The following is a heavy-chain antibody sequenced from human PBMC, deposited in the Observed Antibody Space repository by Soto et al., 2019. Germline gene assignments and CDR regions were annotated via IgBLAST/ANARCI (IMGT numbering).Heavy chain of an antibody. V-gene: IGHV1-18*01. CDR2: ISADSVNT. Sequence: QVQLVQSGAEVKNPGASVKVSCRAGGYSFTTDGISWVRQAPGEGLEWMGWISADSVNTKSAQKFQDRLTMPTDTSTSTAYMELGSLRSDDTAIYYCAREYCTSESCYGSDYWGQGTLVTVSS. D-gene: IGHD2-8*01. J-gene: IGHJ4*02. CDR1: GYSFTTDG. CDR3: AREYCTSESCYGSDY.